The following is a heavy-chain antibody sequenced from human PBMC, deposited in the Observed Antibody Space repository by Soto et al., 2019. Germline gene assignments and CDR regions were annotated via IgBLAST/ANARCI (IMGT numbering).Heavy chain of an antibody. J-gene: IGHJ5*02. V-gene: IGHV3-30-3*01. D-gene: IGHD6-19*01. CDR1: GFTFSSYA. CDR2: ISYDGSNK. CDR3: ARDRIAVAGSGGWFDP. Sequence: QVQLVESGGGVVQPGRSLRLSCAASGFTFSSYAMHWFRQSPDKGLEWVAVISYDGSNKYYADSVKGRFTISRDNSKNTLYLQMNSLRAEDTAVYYCARDRIAVAGSGGWFDPWGQGTLVTVSS.